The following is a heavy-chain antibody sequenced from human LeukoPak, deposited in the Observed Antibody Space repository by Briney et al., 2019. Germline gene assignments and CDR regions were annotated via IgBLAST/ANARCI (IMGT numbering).Heavy chain of an antibody. CDR2: IWYDGSNK. CDR1: GSTFRSYD. Sequence: GGSLRLSCAASGSTFRSYDMHWVRQAPGEGLEWVAVIWYDGSNKNYADSVKGRFTISRDNSKNTLYLQMNSLRAEDTAVYYCARDRAAAMEYYYMDVWGKGTTVTVSS. CDR3: ARDRAAAMEYYYMDV. J-gene: IGHJ6*03. V-gene: IGHV3-33*01. D-gene: IGHD2-2*01.